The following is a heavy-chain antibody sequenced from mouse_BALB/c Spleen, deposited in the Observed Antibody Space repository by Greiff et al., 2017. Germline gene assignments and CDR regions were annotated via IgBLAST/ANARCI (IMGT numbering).Heavy chain of an antibody. CDR1: GYAFTNYL. CDR2: INPGSGGT. J-gene: IGHJ4*01. Sequence: QVQLQQSGAELVRPGTSVKVSCKASGYAFTNYLIEWVKQRPGQGLEWIGVINPGSGGTNYNEKFKGKATLTADKSSSTAYMQLSSLTSDDSAVYFCARGGLDYGYVRMDYWGQGTSVTVSS. V-gene: IGHV1-54*01. CDR3: ARGGLDYGYVRMDY. D-gene: IGHD1-2*01.